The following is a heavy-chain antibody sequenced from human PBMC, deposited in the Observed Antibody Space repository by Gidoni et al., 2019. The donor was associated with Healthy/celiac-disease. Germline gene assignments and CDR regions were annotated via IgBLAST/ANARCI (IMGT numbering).Heavy chain of an antibody. V-gene: IGHV4-59*01. Sequence: QVQLQASAPGLVQPSETLSLTCTVSGGSISSYYWRWIRQPPGKGLEWIGYISYSGSTNYNPSLKRRVTISVDTSKNQFSRKLSSVTAADTAGYYCARDPVADPTGEAFDIWGQGTMVTVSS. CDR3: ARDPVADPTGEAFDI. J-gene: IGHJ3*02. CDR2: ISYSGST. D-gene: IGHD6-19*01. CDR1: GGSISSYY.